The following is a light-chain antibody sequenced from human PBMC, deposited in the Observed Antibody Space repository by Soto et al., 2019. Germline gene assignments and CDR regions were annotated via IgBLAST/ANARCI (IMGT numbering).Light chain of an antibody. CDR2: DAS. J-gene: IGKJ1*01. CDR3: LQYSSSPET. CDR1: QSVNSDY. Sequence: DNVLTQSPGTLSLSPGERATLSCRASQSVNSDYLAWYQQKLGQAPRLLIYDASNRATGISDRFSGSGSGTDFTLTISRLEPEDSAMYFCLQYSSSPETFRQGTKVEI. V-gene: IGKV3-20*01.